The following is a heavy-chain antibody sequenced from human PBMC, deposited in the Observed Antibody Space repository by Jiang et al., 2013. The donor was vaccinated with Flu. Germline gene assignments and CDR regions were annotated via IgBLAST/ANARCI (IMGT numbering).Heavy chain of an antibody. CDR3: AKGSQVPHFYYYDVY. V-gene: IGHV3-23*04. Sequence: QLVESGGGLVQPGGSLRLSCAASGFTFSTYVMSWVRQAPGKGLEWVSAISGSGGTTYYADSVKGRFTVSRDNSKNTLYLQMNSLRAEDTAVYYCAKGSQVPHFYYYDVYWGQGTLVTVSS. CDR1: GFTFSTYV. J-gene: IGHJ4*02. CDR2: ISGSGGTT. D-gene: IGHD3-22*01.